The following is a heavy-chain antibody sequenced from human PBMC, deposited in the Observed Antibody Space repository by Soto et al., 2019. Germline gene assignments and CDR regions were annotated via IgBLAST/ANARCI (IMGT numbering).Heavy chain of an antibody. J-gene: IGHJ3*02. D-gene: IGHD2-21*02. CDR2: IYPGDSDT. CDR3: ARRHRSDCFGAFDI. Sequence: PGESLNISCNGSGYNFNNKWIGWVRQMPGKGLEWMGVIYPGDSDTTYSPSLQGHVTISVDKSISTAYLQWSSLKASDTAMYYCARRHRSDCFGAFDIWGQGTMVTV. CDR1: GYNFNNKW. V-gene: IGHV5-51*01.